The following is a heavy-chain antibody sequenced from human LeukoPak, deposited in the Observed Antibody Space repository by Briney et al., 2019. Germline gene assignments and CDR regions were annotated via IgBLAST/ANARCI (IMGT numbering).Heavy chain of an antibody. CDR1: GFTFSSYS. CDR3: ARDTITFGGVIAPDAFDI. D-gene: IGHD3-16*02. CDR2: ISSSSSTI. V-gene: IGHV3-48*01. Sequence: GGSLRLSCAASGFTFSSYSMNWVRQAPGKGLEWVSYISSSSSTIYYADSVKGRFTISRDNAKNSLYLQMNSLRAEDTAVYYCARDTITFGGVIAPDAFDIWGQGTMVTVSS. J-gene: IGHJ3*02.